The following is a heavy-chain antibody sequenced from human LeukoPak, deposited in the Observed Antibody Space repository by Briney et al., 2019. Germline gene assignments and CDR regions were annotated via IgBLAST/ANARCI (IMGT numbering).Heavy chain of an antibody. CDR3: ARVRSYCSSTSCRYNQAFDI. V-gene: IGHV1-69*13. CDR2: IIPIFGTA. J-gene: IGHJ3*02. D-gene: IGHD2-2*01. CDR1: GGTFSSYA. Sequence: ASVKVSCKASGGTFSSYAISWVRQAPGQGLEWMGGIIPIFGTANYAQKFQGRVTITADESTSTVYMELSSLRSEDTAVYYCARVRSYCSSTSCRYNQAFDIWGQGTMVTVSS.